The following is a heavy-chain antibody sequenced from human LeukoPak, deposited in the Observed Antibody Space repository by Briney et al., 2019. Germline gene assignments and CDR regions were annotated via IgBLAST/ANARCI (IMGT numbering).Heavy chain of an antibody. J-gene: IGHJ5*02. CDR3: TTSPAVAS. D-gene: IGHD4-23*01. V-gene: IGHV3-53*01. CDR2: IYSGGTT. CDR1: GFTISNNY. Sequence: GGSLRLSCAASGFTISNNYMTWVRQAPGKGLEWVSLIYSGGTTFYTDSVKGRFTISRDSSKNTLYLQMNNLKAEDTAVYYCTTSPAVASWGQGTLVTVSS.